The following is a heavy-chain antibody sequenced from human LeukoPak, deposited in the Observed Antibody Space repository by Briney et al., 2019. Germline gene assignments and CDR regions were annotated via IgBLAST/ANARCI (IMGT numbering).Heavy chain of an antibody. CDR3: AELGITMIGGV. D-gene: IGHD3-10*02. CDR2: ISSSGSTI. V-gene: IGHV3-48*04. Sequence: GGSLRLSRAASGFNSYWMSWVRQAPGKGLEWVSYISSSGSTIYYADSVKGRFTISRDNAKNSLYLQMNSLRAEDTAVYYCAELGITMIGGVWGKGTTVTISS. CDR1: GFNSYW. J-gene: IGHJ6*04.